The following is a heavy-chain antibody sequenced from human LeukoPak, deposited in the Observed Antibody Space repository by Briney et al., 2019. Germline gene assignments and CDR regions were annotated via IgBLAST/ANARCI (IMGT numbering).Heavy chain of an antibody. Sequence: ASVKVSCKASGYTFTGYYMHWVRQAPGQGLEWMGWINPNSSGTNYAQKFQGRVTMTRDTSISTAHMELSRLRSDGTAVYYCARGRYCSSTSCYHAEYFQHWGQGTLVAVSS. V-gene: IGHV1-2*02. J-gene: IGHJ1*01. CDR3: ARGRYCSSTSCYHAEYFQH. D-gene: IGHD2-2*01. CDR1: GYTFTGYY. CDR2: INPNSSGT.